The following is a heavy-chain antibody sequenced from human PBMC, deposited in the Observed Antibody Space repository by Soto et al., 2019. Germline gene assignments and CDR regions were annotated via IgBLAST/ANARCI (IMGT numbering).Heavy chain of an antibody. J-gene: IGHJ3*01. CDR3: ATDRELLRAFDL. Sequence: EVQLLESGGGLVQPGGSLRLSCAASGFTFSNYAMSWVRQAPGKGLEWVSGISASGGRTYYADSVKGRFTISRDNSKNTMYLQMNSLRAEDKAVYNCATDRELLRAFDLWGQGTMVTVSS. CDR2: ISASGGRT. V-gene: IGHV3-23*01. D-gene: IGHD1-26*01. CDR1: GFTFSNYA.